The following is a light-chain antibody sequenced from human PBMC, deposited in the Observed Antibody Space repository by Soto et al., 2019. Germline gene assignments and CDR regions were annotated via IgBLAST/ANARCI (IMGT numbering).Light chain of an antibody. CDR2: GAS. Sequence: VLTQSPDTLPLSPGERATLSCRASQIVSGNYLAWYQQRPSQAPRPLISGASSRATVIPDRFSGSGSGTDFILTISRLEPEDFAVYYCQQYGGSPPFTFGPGTKVDIK. CDR1: QIVSGNY. V-gene: IGKV3-20*01. CDR3: QQYGGSPPFT. J-gene: IGKJ3*01.